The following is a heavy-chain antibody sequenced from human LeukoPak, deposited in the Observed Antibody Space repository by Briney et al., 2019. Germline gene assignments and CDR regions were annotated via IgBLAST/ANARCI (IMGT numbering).Heavy chain of an antibody. CDR2: INSDGSST. CDR1: GFTFSSYW. Sequence: GGSLRLSCAASGFTFSSYWMHWVRQAPGKGLVWVSRINSDGSSTSYADSVKGRFTISRDNAKNTLYLQMNSLRAEDTAVYYCARDGYDSSGYYLDWFDPWGQGTLVTASS. V-gene: IGHV3-74*01. CDR3: ARDGYDSSGYYLDWFDP. J-gene: IGHJ5*02. D-gene: IGHD3-22*01.